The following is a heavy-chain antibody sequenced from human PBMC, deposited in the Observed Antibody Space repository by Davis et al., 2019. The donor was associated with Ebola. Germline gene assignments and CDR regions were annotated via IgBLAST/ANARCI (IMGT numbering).Heavy chain of an antibody. J-gene: IGHJ6*02. Sequence: GESLKISCAASGFIFSSYSMNWVRQAPGKGLGWVSYITGSTSTIYYADSVKGRFTISRDNAKNSLYLQMNSLRDEDTAVYYCARVQLASGIFYYYYGMDVWGQGTTVTVSS. V-gene: IGHV3-48*02. CDR1: GFIFSSYS. CDR3: ARVQLASGIFYYYYGMDV. D-gene: IGHD6-6*01. CDR2: ITGSTSTI.